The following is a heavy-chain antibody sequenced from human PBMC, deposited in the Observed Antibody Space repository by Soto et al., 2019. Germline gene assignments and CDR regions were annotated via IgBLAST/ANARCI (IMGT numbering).Heavy chain of an antibody. Sequence: QVQLQESGPGLVKPSETLSLTCTVSGASISSYYWSWIRQPPGKGLEWIGYIYYSGSTNYNPSLTSRVTISVDTSKNQLSLKLSSVTAADTALYYCARDLDGGGDYDFGYWGQGTLVTVSS. CDR3: ARDLDGGGDYDFGY. D-gene: IGHD4-17*01. V-gene: IGHV4-59*01. CDR1: GASISSYY. CDR2: IYYSGST. J-gene: IGHJ4*02.